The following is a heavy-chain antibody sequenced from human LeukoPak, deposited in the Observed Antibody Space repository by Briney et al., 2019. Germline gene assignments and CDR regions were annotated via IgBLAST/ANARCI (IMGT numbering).Heavy chain of an antibody. CDR3: ARDVPPPGLPTGMDV. V-gene: IGHV3-30*03. CDR2: MSYDGTNK. J-gene: IGHJ6*02. Sequence: GGSLRLSCAASGFTFSSYDMNWVRQAPGKGLEWVAVMSYDGTNKFYADSVKGRFTISRDNAKNSLYLQMNSLRAEDTAVYYCARDVPPPGLPTGMDVWGQGTTVTVSS. CDR1: GFTFSSYD. D-gene: IGHD2-2*01.